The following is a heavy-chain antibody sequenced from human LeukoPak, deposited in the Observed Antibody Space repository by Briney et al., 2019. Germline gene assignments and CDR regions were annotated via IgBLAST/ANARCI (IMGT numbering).Heavy chain of an antibody. CDR1: GFTFSSYE. CDR3: ARGLPSTDDY. Sequence: SGGSLRLSCAVSGFTFSSYEMNWVRQAPGKGLVWVSRTNSDGSSTTYAVSVKGRFTISRDNAKNTLYLQMNSLRAEDTAVYYCARGLPSTDDYWGQGTPVTVSS. J-gene: IGHJ4*02. CDR2: TNSDGSST. V-gene: IGHV3-74*01.